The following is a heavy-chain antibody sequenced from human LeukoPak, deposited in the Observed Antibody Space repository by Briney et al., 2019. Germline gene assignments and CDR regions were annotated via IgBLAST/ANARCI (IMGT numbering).Heavy chain of an antibody. CDR3: AKSGGSGLIDY. J-gene: IGHJ4*02. CDR2: IYSSGNT. Sequence: SETLSVTCAVYGGSFSGYYWGWVRQPPGKGLEWIGNIYSSGNTYYNASLKSRVTIYIDTSKNQFSLNLSSVTAADTAVYYCAKSGGSGLIDYWGQGTLVTVSS. CDR1: GGSFSGYY. D-gene: IGHD1-26*01. V-gene: IGHV4-34*01.